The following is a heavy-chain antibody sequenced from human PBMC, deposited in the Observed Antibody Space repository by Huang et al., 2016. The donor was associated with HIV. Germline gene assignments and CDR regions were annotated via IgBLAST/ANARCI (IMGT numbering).Heavy chain of an antibody. V-gene: IGHV7-4-1*02. Sequence: QVQLVQSGSELKKPGASVKVSCKASGYTFTNSAMNWVRQAPGQGREWMGWINTGRFVFCLDTSVSTAELQISSLKAEDTAMYYCARGFSSWPNSDYWGQGTLVTVSS. CDR2: IN. CDR1: GYTFTNSA. CDR3: ARGFSSWPNSDY. D-gene: IGHD6-13*01. J-gene: IGHJ4*02.